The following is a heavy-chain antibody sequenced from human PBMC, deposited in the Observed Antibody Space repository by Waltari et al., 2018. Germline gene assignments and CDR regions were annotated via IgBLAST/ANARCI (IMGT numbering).Heavy chain of an antibody. D-gene: IGHD3-3*01. CDR2: IRYDGSNT. CDR3: ASERGTFGVGRSSFDR. CDR1: GFMFSNYV. J-gene: IGHJ4*02. Sequence: QVYLVESGGGVVQPGGSLRLSCAASGFMFSNYVMHWVRQAPGKGLEWVASIRYDGSNTFHADSVKGRFPISRDNSKNTMDLQTSSLRPEETAVYYCASERGTFGVGRSSFDRWGQGTLVIVSS. V-gene: IGHV3-30*02.